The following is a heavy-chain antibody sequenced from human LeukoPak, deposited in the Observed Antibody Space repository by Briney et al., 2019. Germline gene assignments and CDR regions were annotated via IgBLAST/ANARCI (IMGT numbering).Heavy chain of an antibody. CDR2: IYYSGST. Sequence: SETLSLTCTVSGGSISTYYWSWIRQPPGKGLEYIGYIYYSGSTNYSPSLKSRLTISVDTSKSQFSLKLTSVTAADTAVYYCARDLHRGNSGNDAFDIWGQGTMVTVSS. D-gene: IGHD4-23*01. CDR3: ARDLHRGNSGNDAFDI. V-gene: IGHV4-59*01. CDR1: GGSISTYY. J-gene: IGHJ3*02.